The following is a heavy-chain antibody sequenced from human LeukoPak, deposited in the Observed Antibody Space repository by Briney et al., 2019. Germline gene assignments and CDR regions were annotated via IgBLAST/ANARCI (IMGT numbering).Heavy chain of an antibody. Sequence: GGSLRLSCAASGFTFSSYSMNWVRQAPGKGLEWVSSISSSSSYIYYADSVKGRFTISRDNAKNSLYLQMNSLRAEDTAVYYCARDKVRGSILTGYYNYYYYGMDVWGQGTTVTVSS. D-gene: IGHD3-9*01. CDR3: ARDKVRGSILTGYYNYYYYGMDV. CDR1: GFTFSSYS. J-gene: IGHJ6*02. V-gene: IGHV3-21*01. CDR2: ISSSSSYI.